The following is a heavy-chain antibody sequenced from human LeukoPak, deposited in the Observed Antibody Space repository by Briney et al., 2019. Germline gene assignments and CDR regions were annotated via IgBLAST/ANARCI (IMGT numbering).Heavy chain of an antibody. Sequence: GESLKISCKGSGYSFTSYWISWVCQMPGKGLEWMGRIDPSDSYTNYSPSFQGHVTISADKSISTAYLQWSSLKASDTAMYYCARRRYYYDSSGYYLYYFDYWGQGTLVTVSS. CDR3: ARRRYYYDSSGYYLYYFDY. V-gene: IGHV5-10-1*01. D-gene: IGHD3-22*01. CDR1: GYSFTSYW. J-gene: IGHJ4*02. CDR2: IDPSDSYT.